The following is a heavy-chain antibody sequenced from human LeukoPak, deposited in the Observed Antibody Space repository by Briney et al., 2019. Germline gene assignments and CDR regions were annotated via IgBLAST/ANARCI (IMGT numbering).Heavy chain of an antibody. D-gene: IGHD6-13*01. J-gene: IGHJ2*01. Sequence: SETLSLTCTVSGGSISSSYWSWIRQPPGKGLEWIGYIYYSGSTNYNPSLKSRVTISVDTSKNQFSLKLSSVTAADTAVYYCASGYTSSRSGWYFDLWGRGTLVTVSS. CDR1: GGSISSSY. CDR3: ASGYTSSRSGWYFDL. CDR2: IYYSGST. V-gene: IGHV4-59*01.